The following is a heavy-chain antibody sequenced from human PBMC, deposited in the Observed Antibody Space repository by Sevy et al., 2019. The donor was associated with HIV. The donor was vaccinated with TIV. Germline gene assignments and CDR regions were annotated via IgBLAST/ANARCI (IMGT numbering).Heavy chain of an antibody. CDR3: ARVMRDGYSGGGVFDY. J-gene: IGHJ4*02. Sequence: GGSLRLSCVASGSSFGIHWMSWVRQAPGKGLEWVAKINQDGGQKYYVDSVKGRFTISRDNAKSSLYLQMNSLRVEDTAVYYCARVMRDGYSGGGVFDYWGQGTLVTVSS. CDR1: GSSFGIHW. V-gene: IGHV3-7*03. D-gene: IGHD5-12*01. CDR2: INQDGGQK.